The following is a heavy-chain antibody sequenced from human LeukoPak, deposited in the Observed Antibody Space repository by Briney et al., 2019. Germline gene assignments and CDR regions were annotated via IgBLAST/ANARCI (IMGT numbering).Heavy chain of an antibody. V-gene: IGHV1-18*01. Sequence: GASVKVSCKASGYTFTSYGISWVRQAPGQGLEWMGWISAYNGNTNYAQKLQGRVTMTTDTSTSTAYMELRSLRSDDTAVYYCARGPYRIQLWLYYFDYWGQGTLVTVSS. CDR3: ARGPYRIQLWLYYFDY. CDR2: ISAYNGNT. CDR1: GYTFTSYG. D-gene: IGHD5-18*01. J-gene: IGHJ4*02.